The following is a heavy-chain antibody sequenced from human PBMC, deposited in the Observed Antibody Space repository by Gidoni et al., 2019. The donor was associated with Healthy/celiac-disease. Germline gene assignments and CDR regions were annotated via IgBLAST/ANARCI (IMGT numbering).Heavy chain of an antibody. Sequence: QVQLVQSGAEVKKPGASVKVSCKASGYTCTSYGISWVRQAPGKGLEWMGWISAYNGNTNYAQKLQGRVTMTTDTSTSTDYMELRSLRSDDTAVYYCAGSSGLSSGSDFDYWGQGTLVTVSS. CDR3: AGSSGLSSGSDFDY. J-gene: IGHJ4*02. CDR2: ISAYNGNT. CDR1: GYTCTSYG. D-gene: IGHD3-22*01. V-gene: IGHV1-18*01.